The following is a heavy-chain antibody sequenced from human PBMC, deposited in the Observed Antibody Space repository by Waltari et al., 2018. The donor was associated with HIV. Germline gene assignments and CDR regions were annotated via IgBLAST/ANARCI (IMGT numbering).Heavy chain of an antibody. CDR3: TTSRDYRFDY. CDR1: GFTFSNAW. Sequence: EVQLVESGGGLVKPGGSLRLSCAASGFTFSNAWMSWVRQAPGKGLEWVGLIKSKTDGGTTDYAAPVKGRFTISRDDSKNTLYLQMNSLKTEDTAVYYCTTSRDYRFDYWGQGTLVTVSS. V-gene: IGHV3-15*01. J-gene: IGHJ4*02. CDR2: IKSKTDGGTT. D-gene: IGHD4-4*01.